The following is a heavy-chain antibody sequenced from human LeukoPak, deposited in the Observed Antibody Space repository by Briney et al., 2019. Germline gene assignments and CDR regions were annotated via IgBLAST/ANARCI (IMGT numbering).Heavy chain of an antibody. J-gene: IGHJ6*02. CDR3: ARGQQQLIRLILTV. Sequence: SETLSLTCAVSRGSFSVYYWSWIRQPPGKGLEWIGEINHSGSTIYNPSLMSRVTISVDTSKNQFSLKLSSVTAADTAVYYCARGQQQLIRLILTVWGQGTTVTVSS. V-gene: IGHV4-34*01. D-gene: IGHD6-13*01. CDR2: INHSGST. CDR1: RGSFSVYY.